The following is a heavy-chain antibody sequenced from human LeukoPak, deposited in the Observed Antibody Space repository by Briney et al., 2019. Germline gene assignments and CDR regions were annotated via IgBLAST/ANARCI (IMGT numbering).Heavy chain of an antibody. V-gene: IGHV3-48*03. CDR2: ISSSGSTI. J-gene: IGHJ4*02. CDR1: GFTFSSYE. CDR3: ARDTEPYYYYSSGFFYYFDY. Sequence: GGSLRLSCAASGFTFSSYEMNWVRQAPGKGLEWVSYISSSGSTIYYADSVKGRFTISRDSAKNSLFLQMNSLRDEDTAVYYCARDTEPYYYYSSGFFYYFDYWGLGTLVTVSS. D-gene: IGHD3-22*01.